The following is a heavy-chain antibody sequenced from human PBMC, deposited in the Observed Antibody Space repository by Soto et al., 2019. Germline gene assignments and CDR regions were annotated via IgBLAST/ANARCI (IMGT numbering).Heavy chain of an antibody. CDR2: IDWDDDK. V-gene: IGHV2-70*11. D-gene: IGHD3-16*02. J-gene: IGHJ5*02. Sequence: GSGPTLVNPTQTLTLTFTFSGFSLSTSGMCVSWIRQPPGKALEWLARIDWDDDKYYSTSLKTRLTISKDTSKNQVVLTMTNMDPVDTATYYCARHLATKISIWGSYRSWNCFDPCGQGTLVTVSS. CDR3: ARHLATKISIWGSYRSWNCFDP. CDR1: GFSLSTSGMC.